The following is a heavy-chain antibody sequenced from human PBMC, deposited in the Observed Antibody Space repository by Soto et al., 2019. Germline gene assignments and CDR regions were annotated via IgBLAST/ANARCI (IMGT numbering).Heavy chain of an antibody. D-gene: IGHD2-15*01. CDR2: MSRSSRYI. CDR1: GLTFNSYS. CDR3: ARDGGVAATLANYFDY. Sequence: GGSLRLSCAASGLTFNSYSMNWVRQAPGKGLEWVSSMSRSSRYIYYADSVKGRFTISRDNAKNSVYLQMNSLRAEDTAVYYCARDGGVAATLANYFDYWGQGTLVTVSS. J-gene: IGHJ4*02. V-gene: IGHV3-21*01.